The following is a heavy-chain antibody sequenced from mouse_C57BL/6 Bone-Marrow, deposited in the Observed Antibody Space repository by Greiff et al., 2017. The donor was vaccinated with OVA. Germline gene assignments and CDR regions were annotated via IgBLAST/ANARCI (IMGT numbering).Heavy chain of an antibody. CDR2: IYPGSGST. J-gene: IGHJ2*01. D-gene: IGHD1-1*01. Sequence: VQLQQPGAELVKPGASVKMSCKASGYTFTSYWITWVKQRPGQGLEWIGDIYPGSGSTNYNEKFKSKATLTVDTSSSTAYMLLSSLTSEDSAVYFCARWDYYGSSYYFDYWGQGTTLTVSS. CDR1: GYTFTSYW. V-gene: IGHV1-55*01. CDR3: ARWDYYGSSYYFDY.